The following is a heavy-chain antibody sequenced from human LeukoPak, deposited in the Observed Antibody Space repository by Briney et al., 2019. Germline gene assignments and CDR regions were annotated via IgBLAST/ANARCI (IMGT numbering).Heavy chain of an antibody. CDR1: GYTFTGYY. CDR2: INPNSGGT. CDR3: ARGMDYSNYVGFDYYYYGMDV. J-gene: IGHJ6*02. V-gene: IGHV1-2*02. Sequence: SVKVSCKASGYTFTGYYMHWVRRAPGQGLEWMGWINPNSGGTNYAQKFQGRVTMTRDTSISTAYMELSRLRSDDTAVYYCARGMDYSNYVGFDYYYYGMDVWGQGTTVTVSS. D-gene: IGHD4-11*01.